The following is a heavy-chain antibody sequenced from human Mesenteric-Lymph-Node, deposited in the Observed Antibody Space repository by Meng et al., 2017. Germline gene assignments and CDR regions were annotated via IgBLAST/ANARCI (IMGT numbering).Heavy chain of an antibody. CDR3: ARDRAWGRTDY. D-gene: IGHD7-27*01. J-gene: IGHJ4*02. Sequence: GESLKISCAASGFTFSDSWMSWVRQAPGQGLEWVAIIKEDGSEKYYLDSVKGRFTISRDNTKSSLDLQMTGLRAEDTAVYYCARDRAWGRTDYWGQGTLVTVSS. V-gene: IGHV3-7*01. CDR1: GFTFSDSW. CDR2: IKEDGSEK.